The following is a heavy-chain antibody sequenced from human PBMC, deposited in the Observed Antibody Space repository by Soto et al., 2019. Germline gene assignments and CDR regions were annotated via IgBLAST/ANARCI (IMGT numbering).Heavy chain of an antibody. Sequence: QVQLVQSGAEVKKPGASVKVSCKASGYTFTTYEINWLRQVPGQGLEWMGWMSPSSGNTGYVDQFRGRVTMTSNTAMTTAYMALSSLRSEDTAVYYCARVGGQLFGDHGMDVWGQGTTVTVSS. J-gene: IGHJ6*02. CDR3: ARVGGQLFGDHGMDV. D-gene: IGHD3-10*01. V-gene: IGHV1-8*01. CDR1: GYTFTTYE. CDR2: MSPSSGNT.